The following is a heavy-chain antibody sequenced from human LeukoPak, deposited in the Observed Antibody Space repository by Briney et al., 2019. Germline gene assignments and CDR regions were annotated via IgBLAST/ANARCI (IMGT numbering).Heavy chain of an antibody. Sequence: SETLSLTCAVYGGSFSGYYWSWIRQPPGKGLEWIGEINHSGSTNYNPSLKSRVTISVDTSRNQFSLKLSSVTAADTAVYYCARRGGRYYYGSGSYYFDYWGQGTLVTVSS. CDR3: ARRGGRYYYGSGSYYFDY. D-gene: IGHD3-10*01. J-gene: IGHJ4*02. CDR2: INHSGST. V-gene: IGHV4-34*01. CDR1: GGSFSGYY.